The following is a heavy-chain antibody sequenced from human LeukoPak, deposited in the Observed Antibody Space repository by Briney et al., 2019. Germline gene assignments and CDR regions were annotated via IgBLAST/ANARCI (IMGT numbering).Heavy chain of an antibody. V-gene: IGHV3-30*03. CDR1: GFTFSSYA. J-gene: IGHJ4*02. D-gene: IGHD1-14*01. Sequence: GGSLRLSCAASGFTFSSYAMSWVRQAPGKGLELLAYISHDGSYQYHVDSVKGRFTVSRDNSKNTLYLQMSAEDSAVYYCLPELGAKNYFDYWGQGTLVTVSS. CDR3: LPELGAKNYFDY. CDR2: ISHDGSYQ.